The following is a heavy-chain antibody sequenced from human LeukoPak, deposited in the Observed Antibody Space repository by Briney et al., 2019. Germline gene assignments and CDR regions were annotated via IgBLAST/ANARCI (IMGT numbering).Heavy chain of an antibody. CDR3: ARSVAGITWFDP. J-gene: IGHJ5*02. CDR2: IRYDGSNE. D-gene: IGHD6-19*01. Sequence: GGSLRLSCTASGFTFSNSGMHWVRQAPGKGLEWVAFIRYDGSNEFYVDSVKGRFTISRDNSVNTLNLQMSSLRPEDTAVYYCARSVAGITWFDPWGQGTLVTVSS. V-gene: IGHV3-30*02. CDR1: GFTFSNSG.